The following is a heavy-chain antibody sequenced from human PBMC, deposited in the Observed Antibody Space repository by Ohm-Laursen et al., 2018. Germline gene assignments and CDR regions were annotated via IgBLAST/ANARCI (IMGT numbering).Heavy chain of an antibody. CDR2: INQDGSAN. CDR3: ARIGYSSSAFDY. CDR1: GFTFRSFA. V-gene: IGHV3-7*01. J-gene: IGHJ4*02. Sequence: GSLRLSCSASGFTFRSFAMSWVRQAPGKGLEWVASINQDGSANDFVDSLKGRFTLSRDNAKNSLSLQMDSLRDDDTGVYYCARIGYSSSAFDYWGQGTLVTVSS. D-gene: IGHD6-6*01.